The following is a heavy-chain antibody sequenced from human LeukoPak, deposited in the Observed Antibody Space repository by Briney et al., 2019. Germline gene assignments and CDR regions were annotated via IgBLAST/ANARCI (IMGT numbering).Heavy chain of an antibody. CDR2: TSGYNGNT. Sequence: GASVRVSCKASGYSFTSYGTNWGPQAPGQGPGWMGCTSGYNGNTKISQEMQGRVTLTTDTSTSTAYMDLRILTSDDTSIYYCARPPLRSPGTSYYYGMDVWGQGTTVIVSS. CDR3: ARPPLRSPGTSYYYGMDV. J-gene: IGHJ6*02. D-gene: IGHD1-14*01. V-gene: IGHV1-18*01. CDR1: GYSFTSYG.